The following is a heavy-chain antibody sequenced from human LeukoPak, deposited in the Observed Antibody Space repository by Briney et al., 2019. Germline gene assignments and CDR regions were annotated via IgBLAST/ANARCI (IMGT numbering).Heavy chain of an antibody. CDR2: ISGSGGST. V-gene: IGHV3-23*01. J-gene: IGHJ4*02. CDR1: GFTFSSYA. CDR3: AKDQFYYGSGRADY. D-gene: IGHD3-10*01. Sequence: GGSLRLSYAASGFTFSSYAMSWVRQAPGKGLEWVSAISGSGGSTYYADSVKGRFTISRDNSKNTLYLQMNSLRAEDTAVYYCAKDQFYYGSGRADYWGQGTLVTVSS.